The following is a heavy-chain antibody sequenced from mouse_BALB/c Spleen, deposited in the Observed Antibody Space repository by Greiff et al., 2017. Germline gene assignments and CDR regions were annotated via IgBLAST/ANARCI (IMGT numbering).Heavy chain of an antibody. Sequence: EVQGVESGGGLVKPGGSLKLSCAASGFTFSSYAMSWVRQTPEKRLEWVASISSGGSTYYPDSVKGRFTISRDNARNILYLQMSSLRSEDTAMYYCARELTTVASLDYWGQGTTLTVSS. V-gene: IGHV5-6-5*01. CDR3: ARELTTVASLDY. CDR1: GFTFSSYA. J-gene: IGHJ2*01. D-gene: IGHD1-1*01. CDR2: ISSGGST.